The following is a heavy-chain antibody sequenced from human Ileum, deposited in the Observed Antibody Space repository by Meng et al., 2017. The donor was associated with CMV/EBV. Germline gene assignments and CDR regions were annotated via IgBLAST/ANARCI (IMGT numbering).Heavy chain of an antibody. D-gene: IGHD6-13*01. J-gene: IGHJ4*02. V-gene: IGHV4-39*07. CDR2: IYYSGST. Sequence: QLQLQEWGPGLVKPSETLSLTCTVSGGSISSSSYYWGWIRQPPGKGLEWIGSIYYSGSTYYNPSLKSRVTISVDTSKNQFSLKLSSVTAADTAVYYCARDEAAAGTGIDYWGQGTLVTVSS. CDR3: ARDEAAAGTGIDY. CDR1: GGSISSSSYY.